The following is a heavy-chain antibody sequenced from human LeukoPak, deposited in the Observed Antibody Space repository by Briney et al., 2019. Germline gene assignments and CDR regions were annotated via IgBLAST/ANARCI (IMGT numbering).Heavy chain of an antibody. CDR1: GYTFTSYD. Sequence: ASVKVSCKASGYTFTSYDINWVRQAPGQGLEWMGWMNPNSGNTGYAQKFQGRVTMTRNTSISTDYMELSSLRSEDTAVYYCARGQIVVVPAAIGPLRYYYYGMDVWGQGTTVTVSS. V-gene: IGHV1-8*01. D-gene: IGHD2-2*02. J-gene: IGHJ6*02. CDR3: ARGQIVVVPAAIGPLRYYYYGMDV. CDR2: MNPNSGNT.